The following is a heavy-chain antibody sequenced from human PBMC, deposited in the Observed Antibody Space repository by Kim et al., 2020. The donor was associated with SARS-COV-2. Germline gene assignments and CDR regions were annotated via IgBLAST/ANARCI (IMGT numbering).Heavy chain of an antibody. Sequence: GGSLRLSSAASGFTFSSYSMNWVRQAPGKGLEWVSSISSSSSYIYYADSVKGRFTISRDNAKNSLYLQMNSLRAEDTAVYYCARGYYDILTGYDIGHYYGIDVWGQGTTVTVSS. CDR2: ISSSSSYI. D-gene: IGHD3-9*01. CDR1: GFTFSSYS. CDR3: ARGYYDILTGYDIGHYYGIDV. J-gene: IGHJ6*02. V-gene: IGHV3-21*01.